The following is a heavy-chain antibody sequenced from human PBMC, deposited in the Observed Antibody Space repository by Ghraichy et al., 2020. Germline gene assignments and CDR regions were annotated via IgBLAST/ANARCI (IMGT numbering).Heavy chain of an antibody. CDR1: GASLTTHS. D-gene: IGHD1-1*01. CDR2: IDLIGRA. CDR3: ARGRLEPAAAFDY. V-gene: IGHV4-34*01. J-gene: IGHJ4*02. Sequence: SETLSLTCAVSGASLTTHSWTWVRQPPGKGLEWIGDIDLIGRAKNSLSLKSRVTMSLGTSGNECSLHLSSVTAADTAVYYCARGRLEPAAAFDYWGQGTLVTVSS.